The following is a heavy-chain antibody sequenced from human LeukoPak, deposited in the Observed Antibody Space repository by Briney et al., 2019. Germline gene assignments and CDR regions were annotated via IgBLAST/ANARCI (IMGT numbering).Heavy chain of an antibody. Sequence: SETLSLTCAVYGGSFSGYYWSWIRQPPGKGLEWIGEINHSGSTNYNPSLKSRVTISVDTSKNQFSLKLSSVTAADTAVYYCARGAGITIFGVVTYNWFDPWGQGTLVTVSS. CDR3: ARGAGITIFGVVTYNWFDP. J-gene: IGHJ5*02. D-gene: IGHD3-3*01. CDR2: INHSGST. V-gene: IGHV4-34*01. CDR1: GGSFSGYY.